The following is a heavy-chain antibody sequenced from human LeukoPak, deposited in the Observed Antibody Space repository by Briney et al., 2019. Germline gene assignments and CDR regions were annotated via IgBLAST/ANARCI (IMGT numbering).Heavy chain of an antibody. Sequence: PSETLSLTCTVSGGSISSDYWSWIRQPPGKGLEWIGYIYYSGTTNYNPSLKSRVTMSVDTSKKQFSLRLSSVTAADTAVYYCARQVATGRGVGVYHFDYWGQGTLVTVSS. CDR1: GGSISSDY. V-gene: IGHV4-59*08. D-gene: IGHD3-10*01. CDR3: ARQVATGRGVGVYHFDY. J-gene: IGHJ4*02. CDR2: IYYSGTT.